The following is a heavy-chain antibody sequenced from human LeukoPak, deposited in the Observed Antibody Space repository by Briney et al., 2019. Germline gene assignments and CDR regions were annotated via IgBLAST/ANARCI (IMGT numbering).Heavy chain of an antibody. CDR2: INPNSGGT. Sequence: ASVTVSCKASGYTFTVYYMHWVRQAPGQGLEWMGWINPNSGGTNYAQKFQGRVTMTRDTSISTAYMELSRLRSDDTAVYYCARSDFRRDYGDYVGPDYWGQGTLVTVSS. CDR1: GYTFTVYY. V-gene: IGHV1-2*02. D-gene: IGHD4-17*01. J-gene: IGHJ4*02. CDR3: ARSDFRRDYGDYVGPDY.